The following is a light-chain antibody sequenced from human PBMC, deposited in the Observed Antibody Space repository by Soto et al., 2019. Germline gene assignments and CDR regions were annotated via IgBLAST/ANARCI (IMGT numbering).Light chain of an antibody. J-gene: IGKJ5*01. V-gene: IGKV1-27*01. CDR1: QGISND. CDR3: QKYNSAPHT. CDR2: AAS. Sequence: DIQMTQSPSSLSASVGDRVTITCRASQGISNDLAWYQQKPGKVPKLLIYAASTLQSGAPSRFSGSGSGTDFILTISSLQPEDLATYYCQKYNSAPHTFGQGTRLLMK.